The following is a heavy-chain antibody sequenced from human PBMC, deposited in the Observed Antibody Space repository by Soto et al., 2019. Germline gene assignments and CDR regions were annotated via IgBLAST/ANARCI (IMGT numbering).Heavy chain of an antibody. CDR2: ISGSGGST. V-gene: IGHV3-23*01. CDR1: GFTFSSYA. Sequence: EVQLLESGGDLVQPGGSLRLSCAASGFTFSSYAMTWVRQAPGKGLEWVSGISGSGGSTYYADSVKGRFTISRDNSKNTMYLQMNSLRAEDTAVYYCAKDSGWDYYGSGSYEFWGQGTLVTVSS. J-gene: IGHJ4*02. D-gene: IGHD3-10*01. CDR3: AKDSGWDYYGSGSYEF.